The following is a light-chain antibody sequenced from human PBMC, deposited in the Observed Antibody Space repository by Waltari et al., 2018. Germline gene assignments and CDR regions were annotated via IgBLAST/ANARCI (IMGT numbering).Light chain of an antibody. J-gene: IGLJ3*02. V-gene: IGLV3-1*01. CDR2: QDD. CDR3: QTWGSGAVV. Sequence: SYELTQPPSVSVSPGQTARITCSGDNLGKKYASWYQQRPGQSPILVIYQDDKRPSGIPERFSGSSSGDTATLTISGTQAVDEADYYCQTWGSGAVVFGGGTKVTVL. CDR1: NLGKKY.